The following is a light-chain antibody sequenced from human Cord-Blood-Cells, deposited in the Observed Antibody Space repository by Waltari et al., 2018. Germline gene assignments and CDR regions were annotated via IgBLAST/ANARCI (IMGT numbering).Light chain of an antibody. V-gene: IGLV2-11*01. J-gene: IGLJ3*02. CDR2: DVS. CDR1: SSDVGGYNY. CDR3: CSYAGSYTNWV. Sequence: QSALTQPRSVSGSPGQSVTISCTGTSSDVGGYNYVSWYQQHPGKAPKLMIYDVSKRPSGVPVRFAGSKSGNTAYLSISGLQAVDEADYYCCSYAGSYTNWVFGGGTKLTVL.